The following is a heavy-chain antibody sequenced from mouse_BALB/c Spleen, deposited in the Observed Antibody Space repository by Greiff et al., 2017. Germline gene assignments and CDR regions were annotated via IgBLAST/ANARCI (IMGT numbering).Heavy chain of an antibody. CDR2: IDPANGNT. V-gene: IGHV14-3*02. CDR1: GFNIKDTY. Sequence: EVKLMESGAELVKPGASVKLSCTASGFNIKDTYMHWVKQRPEQGLEWIGRIDPANGNTKYDPKFQGKATITADTSSNTAYLQLSSLTSEDTAVYYCARVGDYDGPMDYWGQGTSVTVSS. J-gene: IGHJ4*01. D-gene: IGHD2-4*01. CDR3: ARVGDYDGPMDY.